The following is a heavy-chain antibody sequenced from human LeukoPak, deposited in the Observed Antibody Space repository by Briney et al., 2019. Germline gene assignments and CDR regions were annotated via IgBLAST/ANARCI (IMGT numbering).Heavy chain of an antibody. Sequence: GGSLRLSCAASGFTFSSYWMHWVRQAPGKGLVWVSRINSDGSSTSYADSVKGRFTISRDNSKNTLYLQMNSLRAEDTAVYYCAKDVMTTVVTPTLLADYWGQGTLVTVSS. CDR1: GFTFSSYW. D-gene: IGHD4-23*01. CDR3: AKDVMTTVVTPTLLADY. CDR2: INSDGSST. V-gene: IGHV3-74*01. J-gene: IGHJ4*02.